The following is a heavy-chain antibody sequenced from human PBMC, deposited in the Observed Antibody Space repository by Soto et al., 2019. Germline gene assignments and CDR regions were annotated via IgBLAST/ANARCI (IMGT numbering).Heavy chain of an antibody. J-gene: IGHJ5*02. D-gene: IGHD3-10*01. Sequence: PGGSLRLSCAASGFTFSSYAMSWVRQAPGKGLEWVSAISGSGGSTYYADSVKGRFTISRDNSKNTLYLQMNSLRAEDTAVYYCAKAPRVLLWFGEFPSTNWFDPWGQGTLVTVSS. CDR2: ISGSGGST. CDR1: GFTFSSYA. CDR3: AKAPRVLLWFGEFPSTNWFDP. V-gene: IGHV3-23*01.